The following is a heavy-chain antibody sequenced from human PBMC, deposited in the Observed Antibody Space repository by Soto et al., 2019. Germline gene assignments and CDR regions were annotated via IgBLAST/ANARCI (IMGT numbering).Heavy chain of an antibody. J-gene: IGHJ6*02. D-gene: IGHD3-22*01. CDR1: GFTFSSYA. CDR2: ISGSGGST. V-gene: IGHV3-23*01. Sequence: EVQLLESGGGLVQPGGSLRLSCAASGFTFSSYAMSWVRQAPGKGLEWVSAISGSGGSTYYADSVKGRFTISRDNSKNTLYLQMNSLRAEDTAVYYCAKERIPYYYDSSGYYPVGGMDVWGHGTTVTVSS. CDR3: AKERIPYYYDSSGYYPVGGMDV.